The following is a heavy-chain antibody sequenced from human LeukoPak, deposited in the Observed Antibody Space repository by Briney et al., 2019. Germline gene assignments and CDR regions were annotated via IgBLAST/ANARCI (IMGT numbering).Heavy chain of an antibody. J-gene: IGHJ4*02. V-gene: IGHV4-30-2*01. CDR2: IYHSGST. Sequence: PSETLSLTCTVSGGSISSGGYYWSWIRQPPGKGLEWIGYIYHSGSTYYNPSLKSRVTISVDRSKNQFSLKLSSVTAADTAVYYCARFRAGTGLKFDYWGQGTLVTVSS. CDR1: GGSISSGGYY. CDR3: ARFRAGTGLKFDY. D-gene: IGHD6-13*01.